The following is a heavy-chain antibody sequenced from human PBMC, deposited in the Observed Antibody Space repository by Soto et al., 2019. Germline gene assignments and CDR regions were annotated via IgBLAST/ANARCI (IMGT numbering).Heavy chain of an antibody. V-gene: IGHV1-46*01. CDR1: ADTSTSYY. J-gene: IGHJ5*02. CDR3: ARSSGGVYGIIIGGTNWFGP. D-gene: IGHD3-10*01. Sequence: RASLKVTCKAPADTSTSYYINWVRQAPGQGLEWMGIINPNGGSTRYAQKFQGRVTLTRDTPASTVYMEMRNLRSDDTALYFCARSSGGVYGIIIGGTNWFGPWGQATLVT. CDR2: INPNGGST.